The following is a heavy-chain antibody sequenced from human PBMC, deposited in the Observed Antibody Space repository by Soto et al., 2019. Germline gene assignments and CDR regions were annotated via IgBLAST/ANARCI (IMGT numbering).Heavy chain of an antibody. V-gene: IGHV4-38-2*01. Sequence: SETLSLTCAVSGYSISSGFHWGWIRQPPGKGLEWIGSIYHSGTTYYNPSLESRVSVSVDTSKNQFSLKVSGVSAADTAVYYCATSQKGYNWNYFDHWGQGALVTVSS. CDR1: GYSISSGFH. CDR3: ATSQKGYNWNYFDH. J-gene: IGHJ4*02. CDR2: IYHSGTT. D-gene: IGHD1-20*01.